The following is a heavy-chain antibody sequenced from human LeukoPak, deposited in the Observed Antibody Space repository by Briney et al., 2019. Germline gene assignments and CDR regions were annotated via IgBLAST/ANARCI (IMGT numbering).Heavy chain of an antibody. J-gene: IGHJ4*02. CDR2: IYNSGTT. Sequence: SETLSLPCSVSGGSLSSYYWSWIRQTPGKGLEWIGYIYNSGTTNYNPSLKSRVTTSVDTSKNQFSLKLSSVTAADTAVYYCARRTRKLWGFDRWGQGTLITVYS. CDR3: ARRTRKLWGFDR. D-gene: IGHD5-18*01. V-gene: IGHV4-59*08. CDR1: GGSLSSYY.